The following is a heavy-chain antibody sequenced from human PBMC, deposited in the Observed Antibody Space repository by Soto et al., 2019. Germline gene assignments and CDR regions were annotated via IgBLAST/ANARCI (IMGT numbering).Heavy chain of an antibody. V-gene: IGHV3-23*01. CDR3: AKSGYCSGGSCYQGEFQH. D-gene: IGHD2-15*01. J-gene: IGHJ1*01. CDR2: ISCSGGST. Sequence: GGSLRLSCAASGGTFSGYAMSWVRQAPGKGLEWVSAISCSGGSTYYADSVKSRFTISRDSSKNTLYLQMNGLRAEDTAVYYCAKSGYCSGGSCYQGEFQHWGQGTLVTVSS. CDR1: GGTFSGYA.